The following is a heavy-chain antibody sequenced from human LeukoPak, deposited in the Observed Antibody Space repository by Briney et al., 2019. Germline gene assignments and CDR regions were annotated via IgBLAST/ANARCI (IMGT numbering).Heavy chain of an antibody. J-gene: IGHJ4*02. CDR1: GFTFSSYG. V-gene: IGHV3-33*01. Sequence: PGGSLRLSCAASGFTFSSYGMHWVRQAPGKGLEWVAVIWYDGSNKYYADSVKGRFTISRDNAKNSLYLQMNSLRAEDTAVYYCARVPIAAAETGHWGQGTLVTVSS. D-gene: IGHD6-13*01. CDR3: ARVPIAAAETGH. CDR2: IWYDGSNK.